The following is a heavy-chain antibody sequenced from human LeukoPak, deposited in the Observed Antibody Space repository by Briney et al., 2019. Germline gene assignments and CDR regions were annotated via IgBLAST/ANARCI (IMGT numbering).Heavy chain of an antibody. CDR2: IYSSGST. V-gene: IGHV4-61*08. CDR1: GGSISSGGYY. Sequence: SQTLSLTCTVSGGSISSGGYYWSWIRQHPGKGLEWIGYIYSSGSTKYNPSLKSRVTISVDTSKNQFSLKLSSVTAADTAVYYCARARVRSYAYDSSGFYTSDWHFDLWGRGTLVTVSS. CDR3: ARARVRSYAYDSSGFYTSDWHFDL. J-gene: IGHJ2*01. D-gene: IGHD3-22*01.